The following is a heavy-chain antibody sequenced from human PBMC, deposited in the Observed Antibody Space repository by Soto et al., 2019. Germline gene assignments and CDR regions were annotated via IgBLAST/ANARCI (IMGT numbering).Heavy chain of an antibody. J-gene: IGHJ6*02. Sequence: SVRVSCKASGGTFNNNAISWVRQAPGQGLEWMGGIIPILGTANYAQKFRGRVTITADESTSTGYMDLSSLRSEDTAVYYCARPYDSSDYYGGGMDVWGQGTTVTVSS. CDR2: IIPILGTA. CDR1: GGTFNNNA. V-gene: IGHV1-69*13. D-gene: IGHD3-22*01. CDR3: ARPYDSSDYYGGGMDV.